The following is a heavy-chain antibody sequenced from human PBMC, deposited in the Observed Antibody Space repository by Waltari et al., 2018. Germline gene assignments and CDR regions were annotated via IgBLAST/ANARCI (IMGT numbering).Heavy chain of an antibody. J-gene: IGHJ4*02. CDR1: GYSISSGYY. Sequence: QVQLQESGPGLVKPSETLSLTCAVSGYSISSGYYWGWIRQPPGKGLEWIGSIYHSGSTYYNPSLKSLVTISVDTSKNQFSLKLSSVTAADTAVYYCARAGVGYCSGGSCNDFDYWGQGTLVTVSS. CDR2: IYHSGST. V-gene: IGHV4-38-2*01. CDR3: ARAGVGYCSGGSCNDFDY. D-gene: IGHD2-15*01.